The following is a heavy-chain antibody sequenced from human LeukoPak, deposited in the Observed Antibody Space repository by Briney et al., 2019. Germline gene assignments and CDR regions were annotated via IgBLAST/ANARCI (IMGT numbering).Heavy chain of an antibody. CDR3: ARAAVSIKYCSSTSCYKLGMDV. D-gene: IGHD2-2*01. V-gene: IGHV1-69*13. J-gene: IGHJ6*02. Sequence: GASVNVSCKASGGTFSSYAISWVRQAPGQGLEWMGGIIPIFGTANYAQKFQGRVTITADESTSTAYMELSSLRSEDTAVYYCARAAVSIKYCSSTSCYKLGMDVWGQGTTVTVSS. CDR1: GGTFSSYA. CDR2: IIPIFGTA.